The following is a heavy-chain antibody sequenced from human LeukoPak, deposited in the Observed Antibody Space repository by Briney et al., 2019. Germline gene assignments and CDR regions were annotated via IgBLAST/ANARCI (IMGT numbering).Heavy chain of an antibody. V-gene: IGHV3-9*01. CDR1: GFTFGDHA. D-gene: IGHD2-21*02. CDR2: ISFNGGAI. CDR3: AKDQGLRKYYYYYYMDV. Sequence: GGSLRLSCVGSGFTFGDHAMHWVRQAPGRGLEWIAGISFNGGAIGYADSVKGRFTISRDNANQSLYLQMNSLRVEDTALYLCAKDQGLRKYYYYYYMDVWGRGTTVIVS. J-gene: IGHJ6*03.